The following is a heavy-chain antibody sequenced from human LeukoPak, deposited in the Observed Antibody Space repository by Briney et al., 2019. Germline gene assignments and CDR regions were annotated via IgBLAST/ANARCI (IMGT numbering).Heavy chain of an antibody. J-gene: IGHJ4*02. V-gene: IGHV1-18*01. CDR1: GYTFSSYA. CDR2: IIPFLGTT. Sequence: ASVKVSCKASGYTFSSYAISWVRQAPGQGLEWMGSIIPFLGTTNYAQKLQGRVTMTTDTSTSIAYMELRSLRSDDTAVYYCARVASFVLDYWGQGTLVTVSS. CDR3: ARVASFVLDY. D-gene: IGHD3-3*02.